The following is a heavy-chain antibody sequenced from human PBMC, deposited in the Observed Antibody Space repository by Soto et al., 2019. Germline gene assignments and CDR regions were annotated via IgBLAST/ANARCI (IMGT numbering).Heavy chain of an antibody. J-gene: IGHJ5*02. Sequence: GASVKVSCKASGYTFTIYGISWVRQAPGQGLEWMGWISAYNGNTNYAQKLQGRVTMTTDTSTSTAYMELRSLRSEDTAVYYCARERSGAWFDPWGQGTLVTVSS. CDR1: GYTFTIYG. CDR2: ISAYNGNT. D-gene: IGHD3-10*01. V-gene: IGHV1-18*01. CDR3: ARERSGAWFDP.